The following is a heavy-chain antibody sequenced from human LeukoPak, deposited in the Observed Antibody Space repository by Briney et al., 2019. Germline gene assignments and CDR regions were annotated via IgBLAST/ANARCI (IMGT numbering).Heavy chain of an antibody. CDR3: AKEACSGGSCYSGDY. D-gene: IGHD2-15*01. V-gene: IGHV3-30*18. J-gene: IGHJ4*02. CDR1: GFTFSSYG. Sequence: GGSLRLSCAASGFTFSSYGMHWVRQAPGKGLEWVAVVSYDGSNKYYADSVKGRFTISRDNSKNTLYLQMNSLRAEDTAVYYCAKEACSGGSCYSGDYWGQGTLVTVSS. CDR2: VSYDGSNK.